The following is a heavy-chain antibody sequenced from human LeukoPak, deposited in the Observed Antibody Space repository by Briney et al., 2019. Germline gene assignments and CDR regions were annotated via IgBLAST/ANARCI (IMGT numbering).Heavy chain of an antibody. V-gene: IGHV1-18*01. CDR3: ARRKYGADYNGMDV. CDR2: INPQKRDT. J-gene: IGHJ6*02. Sequence: GASVKVSCKASGYTSSSYGINWVRLAPGRGPEWMASINPQKRDTHYAQNFQGRVTVTAGTSKNTAYMELRSLRSDDTAIYYCARRKYGADYNGMDVWGQGTTVTVSS. D-gene: IGHD4/OR15-4a*01. CDR1: GYTSSSYG.